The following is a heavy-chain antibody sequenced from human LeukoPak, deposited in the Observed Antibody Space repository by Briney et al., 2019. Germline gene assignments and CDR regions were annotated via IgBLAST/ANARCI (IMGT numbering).Heavy chain of an antibody. CDR2: MSTRGTI. Sequence: GGSLRLSCAASGFTFSSYSMSWVRQAPGKGPEWVSYMSTRGTIYYADSVKGRFTISRDNAKNSLFLQMSSLRDEDTAIYYCARGRVDWGQGTLVTVSS. J-gene: IGHJ4*02. CDR3: ARGRVD. V-gene: IGHV3-48*02. CDR1: GFTFSSYS.